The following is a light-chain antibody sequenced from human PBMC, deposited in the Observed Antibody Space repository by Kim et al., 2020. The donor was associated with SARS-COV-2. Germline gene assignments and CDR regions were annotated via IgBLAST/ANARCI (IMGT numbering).Light chain of an antibody. CDR1: HKSTSDY. V-gene: IGKV3-20*01. CDR2: SVS. Sequence: SPGERATLSCSASHKSTSDYLDWYQQRPGQAPRLLIYSVSTRAAGITDRFSGSGSGTDFTLTISWLEPEDFAVYYCHHYGDSLWSFGRGTTVDIK. J-gene: IGKJ1*01. CDR3: HHYGDSLWS.